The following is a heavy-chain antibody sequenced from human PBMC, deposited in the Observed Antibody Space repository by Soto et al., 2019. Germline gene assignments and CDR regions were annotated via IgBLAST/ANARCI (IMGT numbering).Heavy chain of an antibody. J-gene: IGHJ5*02. D-gene: IGHD5-18*01. CDR1: GDSSSSYY. Sequence: SETLSLTCTVSGDSSSSYYWSWIRQPPGKGLEWIGYIYYSGTTSYSPSLKSRVAISLDTSKNQFSLSLSSVTAADTAVYYCARGRGYSYGLDPWGQGTLVTVSS. CDR2: IYYSGTT. CDR3: ARGRGYSYGLDP. V-gene: IGHV4-59*08.